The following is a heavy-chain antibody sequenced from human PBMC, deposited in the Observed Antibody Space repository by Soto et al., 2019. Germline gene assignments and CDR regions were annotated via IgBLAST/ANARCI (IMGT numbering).Heavy chain of an antibody. CDR1: GGSISSYY. D-gene: IGHD6-6*01. CDR3: ARFWSAARPSKWFYP. V-gene: IGHV4-4*07. Sequence: GTLSITCTVSGGSISSYYWSWIRQPAGKGLEWIGRIYTSGSTNYNTSLKSRVTMSVDTSKTHFSLKMRSVTAADTAVYFCARFWSAARPSKWFYPRGQGKLGTVSA. J-gene: IGHJ5*02. CDR2: IYTSGST.